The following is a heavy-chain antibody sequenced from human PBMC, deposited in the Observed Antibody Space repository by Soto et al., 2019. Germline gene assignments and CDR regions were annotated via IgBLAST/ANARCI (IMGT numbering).Heavy chain of an antibody. CDR3: ARDYSSYGPFDY. CDR1: GFTFTSYA. Sequence: PGGSLRLSCAASGFTFTSYAMSWVRQAPGKGMEWVAAISGSGGSTYYADSVKGRFTISRDNSKNTLYLQMNSLRAEDTAVYYCARDYSSYGPFDYWGQGTLVTVSS. D-gene: IGHD5-18*01. CDR2: ISGSGGST. J-gene: IGHJ4*02. V-gene: IGHV3-23*01.